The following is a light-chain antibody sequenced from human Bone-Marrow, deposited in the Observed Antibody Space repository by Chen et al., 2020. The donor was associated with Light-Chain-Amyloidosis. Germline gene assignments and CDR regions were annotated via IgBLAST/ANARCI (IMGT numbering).Light chain of an antibody. V-gene: IGKV3-11*01. J-gene: IGKJ2*01. CDR3: QQRSAWPLT. Sequence: EIVLTQSPATLSLSPGQRAALSCRASQNINNKLAWFQQRPGQAPRLLIYDTSNRATGIPARFSGSGYGTDFTLTISSLEPEDCAVYYCQQRSAWPLTFGQGTKLEIK. CDR1: QNINNK. CDR2: DTS.